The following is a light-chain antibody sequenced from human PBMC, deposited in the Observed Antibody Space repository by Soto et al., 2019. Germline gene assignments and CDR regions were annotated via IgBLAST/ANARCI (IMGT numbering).Light chain of an antibody. CDR1: SGSIASNF. Sequence: NFMLTQSHSMSESPGKTVTISCTRSSGSIASNFVQWYQQRPGSSPTTVIYEDNQRPSGVPDRFSGSIDSSSNSASLTISGLKTEDEADYYCQSYDSSNRVFGGGTKLTVL. V-gene: IGLV6-57*01. J-gene: IGLJ3*02. CDR3: QSYDSSNRV. CDR2: EDN.